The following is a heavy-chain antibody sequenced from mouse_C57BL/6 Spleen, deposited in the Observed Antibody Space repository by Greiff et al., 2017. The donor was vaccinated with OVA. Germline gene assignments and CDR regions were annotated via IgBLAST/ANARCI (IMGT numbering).Heavy chain of an antibody. CDR1: GYAFSSYW. Sequence: VKLQESGAELVKPGASVKISCKASGYAFSSYWMNWVKQRPGKGLEWIGQIYPGDGDTNYNGKFKGKATLTADKSSSTAYMQLSSLTSEDSAVYFCAREATLRYFDVWGTGTTVTVSS. J-gene: IGHJ1*03. V-gene: IGHV1-80*01. D-gene: IGHD6-1*01. CDR2: IYPGDGDT. CDR3: AREATLRYFDV.